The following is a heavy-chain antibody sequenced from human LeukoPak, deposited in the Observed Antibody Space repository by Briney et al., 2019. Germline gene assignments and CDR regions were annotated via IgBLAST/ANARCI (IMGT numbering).Heavy chain of an antibody. CDR2: INHSGST. D-gene: IGHD2-21*01. J-gene: IGHJ4*02. Sequence: PSETLSLTCTVSGGSIRSSYYYWSWIRQPPGKGLEWIGEINHSGSTNYNPSLKSRVTISVDTSKNQFSLKLSSVTAADTAVYYCARHCDWGRYYFDYWGQGTLVTVSS. V-gene: IGHV4-39*07. CDR1: GGSIRSSYYY. CDR3: ARHCDWGRYYFDY.